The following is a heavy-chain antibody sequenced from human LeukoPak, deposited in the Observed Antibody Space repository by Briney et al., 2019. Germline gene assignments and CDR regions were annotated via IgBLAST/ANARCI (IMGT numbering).Heavy chain of an antibody. J-gene: IGHJ6*03. CDR1: GYSINSGFY. CDR3: ARGGVRASTLFYMDV. Sequence: SETLSLTCTVSGYSINSGFYWGWIRQPPGKGLEWIGYIYYSGSTNYNPSLKSRVTISVDTSKNQFSLKLRSVTAADTAVYYCARGGVRASTLFYMDVWGKGTTVTISS. V-gene: IGHV4-59*01. CDR2: IYYSGST. D-gene: IGHD1-26*01.